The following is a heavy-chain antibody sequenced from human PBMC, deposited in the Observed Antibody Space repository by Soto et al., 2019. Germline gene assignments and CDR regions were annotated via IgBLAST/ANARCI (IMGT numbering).Heavy chain of an antibody. Sequence: QVQLVQSGAEVKKPGASVKVSCKASGYTFTSYGISWVRQAPGQGLEWMGWISAYNGNTNYAQKLQGRVTMTTDTATRKAYMELRSVRSDDTAVYYCVGAVQPYYFDSWGQGTLVTVSS. V-gene: IGHV1-18*01. D-gene: IGHD1-1*01. CDR2: ISAYNGNT. J-gene: IGHJ4*02. CDR3: VGAVQPYYFDS. CDR1: GYTFTSYG.